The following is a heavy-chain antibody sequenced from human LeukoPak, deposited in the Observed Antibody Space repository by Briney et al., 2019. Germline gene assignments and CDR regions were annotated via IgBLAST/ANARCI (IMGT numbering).Heavy chain of an antibody. V-gene: IGHV4-39*07. CDR1: GGSIISSAYY. J-gene: IGHJ4*02. Sequence: SETLSLTCTVSGGSIISSAYYWSWIRQPPGKGLEWIGEINHSGSTNYNPSLKSRVTISVDTSKNQFSLKLSSVTAADTAVYYCARGLRKIAAAAPDYWGQGTLVTVSS. D-gene: IGHD6-13*01. CDR3: ARGLRKIAAAAPDY. CDR2: INHSGST.